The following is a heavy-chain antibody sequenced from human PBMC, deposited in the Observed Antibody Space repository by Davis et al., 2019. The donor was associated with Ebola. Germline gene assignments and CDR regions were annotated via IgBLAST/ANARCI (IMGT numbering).Heavy chain of an antibody. J-gene: IGHJ2*01. CDR1: GFTFSKAW. CDR3: TSTPYSSSSHFDL. V-gene: IGHV3-15*01. CDR2: IKSKTDGGTT. D-gene: IGHD6-6*01. Sequence: PGGSLRLSCAASGFTFSKAWMTWVRQAPGKGLEWVGRIKSKTDGGTTDYAAPVKGRFTLSRDDSENTVYLQMNSLKTEDTAVYYCTSTPYSSSSHFDLWGRGTLVTVSS.